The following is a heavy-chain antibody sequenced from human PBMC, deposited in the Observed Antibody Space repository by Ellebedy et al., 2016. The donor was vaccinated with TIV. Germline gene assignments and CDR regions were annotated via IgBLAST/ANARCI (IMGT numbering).Heavy chain of an antibody. D-gene: IGHD2-15*01. J-gene: IGHJ4*02. V-gene: IGHV5-51*01. Sequence: KVSCKGSGYTFNTYWLGWARQMPGKGLEWMGIIYPGDSDTRYNPSFQGQVTISADKSISTAYLHWSSLKASDTAMYYCANTRFCSGGSCYFDFWGQGTLVTVSS. CDR1: GYTFNTYW. CDR2: IYPGDSDT. CDR3: ANTRFCSGGSCYFDF.